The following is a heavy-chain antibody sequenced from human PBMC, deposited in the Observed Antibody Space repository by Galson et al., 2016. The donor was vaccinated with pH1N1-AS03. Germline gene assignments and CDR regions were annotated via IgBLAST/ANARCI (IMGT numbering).Heavy chain of an antibody. CDR2: ITSDGSTT. Sequence: SLRLSCATSGFTFSTYWMHWARQVPGKGLVWVSCITSDGSTTFYAESVKGRFTISRDNAKSTLYLQMDSLTDDDMAVYYCVRDYWGSWIWGQGTLVTVSS. J-gene: IGHJ4*02. CDR1: GFTFSTYW. D-gene: IGHD7-27*01. V-gene: IGHV3-74*01. CDR3: VRDYWGSWI.